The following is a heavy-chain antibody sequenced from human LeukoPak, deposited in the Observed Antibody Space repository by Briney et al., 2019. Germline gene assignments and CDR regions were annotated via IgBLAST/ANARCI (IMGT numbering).Heavy chain of an antibody. J-gene: IGHJ6*02. CDR2: INTNTGNP. CDR1: GYTFTSYA. V-gene: IGHV7-4-1*02. Sequence: GASVKVSCKASGYTFTSYAMNWVRQAPGQGLEWMGWINTNTGNPTYAQGFTGRFVFSLDTSVSTAYLQISSLKAEDTAVYYCARDEGRYYDILTGYQYYYYGMDVWGQGTTVTVSS. D-gene: IGHD3-9*01. CDR3: ARDEGRYYDILTGYQYYYYGMDV.